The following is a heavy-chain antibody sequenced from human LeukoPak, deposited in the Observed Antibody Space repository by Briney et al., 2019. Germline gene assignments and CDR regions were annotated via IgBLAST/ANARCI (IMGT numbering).Heavy chain of an antibody. J-gene: IGHJ5*02. V-gene: IGHV4-61*10. Sequence: PSQTLSLTCTVSGGSISSGSYYWSWIRQPAGKGLEWIGYIYYSGSTNYNPSLKSRVTISVDTSKNQVSLRLSSVTAADTAVYYCARDSHSSSWYDSPSPNWFDPWGQGTLVTVSS. CDR2: IYYSGST. CDR1: GGSISSGSYY. CDR3: ARDSHSSSWYDSPSPNWFDP. D-gene: IGHD6-13*01.